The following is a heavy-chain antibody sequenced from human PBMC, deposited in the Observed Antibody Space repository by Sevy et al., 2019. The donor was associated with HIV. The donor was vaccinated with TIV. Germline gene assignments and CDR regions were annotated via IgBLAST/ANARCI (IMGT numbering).Heavy chain of an antibody. Sequence: SETLSLTCTVSGGSISSYYWSWSRQPPGKGLEWIGYIYYSGSTNYNPTLKSRVTISVDTSKNQFSLKLSSVTAADTAVYYCAREGPYGDYFNWFDPWGQGTLVTLSS. J-gene: IGHJ5*02. CDR2: IYYSGST. D-gene: IGHD4-17*01. CDR1: GGSISSYY. V-gene: IGHV4-59*01. CDR3: AREGPYGDYFNWFDP.